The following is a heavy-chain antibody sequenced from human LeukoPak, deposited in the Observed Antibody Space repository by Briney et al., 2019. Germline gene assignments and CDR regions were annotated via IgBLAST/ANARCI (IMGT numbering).Heavy chain of an antibody. Sequence: ASGKVSCKASGYTFTSYDINWVRQATGQGLEWMGWMNPNSGNTGYAQKFQGRVTMTRNTSISTAYMELSSLRSEDTAVYYCARGGLWDYYYYGMDVWGQGTTVTVSS. V-gene: IGHV1-8*01. CDR2: MNPNSGNT. J-gene: IGHJ6*02. CDR3: ARGGLWDYYYYGMDV. CDR1: GYTFTSYD. D-gene: IGHD3/OR15-3a*01.